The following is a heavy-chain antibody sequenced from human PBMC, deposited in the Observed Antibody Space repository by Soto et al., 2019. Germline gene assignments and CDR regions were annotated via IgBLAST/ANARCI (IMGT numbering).Heavy chain of an antibody. V-gene: IGHV1-24*01. CDR2: FDPEDGET. CDR1: GYSLTDLS. J-gene: IGHJ3*02. CDR3: ATDRDAFDI. Sequence: GASVKLSCTVSGYSLTDLSMHWVRQAPGKGLEWMGGFDPEDGETIYAQKFQGRVTMTEDTSTDTAYMELSSLRSEDTAVYYCATDRDAFDIWGQGTMVTVSS.